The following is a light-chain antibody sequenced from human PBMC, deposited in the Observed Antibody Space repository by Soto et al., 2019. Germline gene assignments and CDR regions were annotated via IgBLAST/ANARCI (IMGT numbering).Light chain of an antibody. J-gene: IGKJ1*01. CDR3: QQYYSTPVT. V-gene: IGKV1-39*01. Sequence: DIQMTQSPSSLSASVGDRVTITCRASQSISSYLNWYQQKPGKAPKLLIYAASSLQIGVPSRFSGSGSGTDFTLTISSLQPEDFATYYCQQYYSTPVTFDQGTKVEIK. CDR1: QSISSY. CDR2: AAS.